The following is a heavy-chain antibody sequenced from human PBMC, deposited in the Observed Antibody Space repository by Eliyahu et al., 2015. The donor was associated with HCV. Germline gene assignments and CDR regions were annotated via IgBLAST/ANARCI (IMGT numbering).Heavy chain of an antibody. J-gene: IGHJ4*02. CDR1: GFTFSSYG. CDR3: ARASGWYPNY. Sequence: QVQLVESGGGVVQPGXSLRLSXAASGFTFSSYGMHWVRQAPGKGLEWVAVIWYDGSNKYYADSVKGRFTISRDNSKNTLYLQMNSLRAEDTAVYYCARASGWYPNYWGQGTLVTVSS. CDR2: IWYDGSNK. V-gene: IGHV3-33*01. D-gene: IGHD6-19*01.